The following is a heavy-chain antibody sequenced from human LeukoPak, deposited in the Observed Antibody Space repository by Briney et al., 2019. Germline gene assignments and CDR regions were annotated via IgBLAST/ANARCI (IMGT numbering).Heavy chain of an antibody. D-gene: IGHD6-13*01. Sequence: GGSLRLSCGASGFTFSSYWMHWVRQAPGKGLVWVSRINSDGSVTAYADSVKGRFTNSRDNSKNTLYLQMNSLRAEDTAVYYCARYSSSWRDSYYYYMDVWGKGTTVTISS. V-gene: IGHV3-74*01. CDR2: INSDGSVT. CDR3: ARYSSSWRDSYYYYMDV. CDR1: GFTFSSYW. J-gene: IGHJ6*03.